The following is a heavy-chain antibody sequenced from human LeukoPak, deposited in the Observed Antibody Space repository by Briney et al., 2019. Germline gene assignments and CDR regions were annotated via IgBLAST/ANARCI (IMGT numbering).Heavy chain of an antibody. CDR2: IIPVFGTG. J-gene: IGHJ6*03. V-gene: IGHV1-69*01. Sequence: SVKVSCKSSGGTFNSYGFSWVRQAPGHGLEWMGGIIPVFGTGDYPQKFQGRVTITADASTNTVYIDVSSLRYENTAVYYCARGPAMEPLRGDYYFYMDVWGKGTTVTASS. CDR1: GGTFNSYG. CDR3: ARGPAMEPLRGDYYFYMDV. D-gene: IGHD1-1*01.